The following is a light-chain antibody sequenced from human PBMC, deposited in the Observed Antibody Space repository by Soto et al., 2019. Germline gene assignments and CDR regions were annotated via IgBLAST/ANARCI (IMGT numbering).Light chain of an antibody. Sequence: QSVLTQPASVSGSPGKSITISCTGTSSDVGGYNYVSWYQQHPGKAPKLMIYEVSNRPSGVSNRFSGSKSGNTASLTISGLQAEDEADYYCSSYTSSRTWVFGGGTNLTVL. CDR3: SSYTSSRTWV. V-gene: IGLV2-14*01. CDR1: SSDVGGYNY. J-gene: IGLJ3*02. CDR2: EVS.